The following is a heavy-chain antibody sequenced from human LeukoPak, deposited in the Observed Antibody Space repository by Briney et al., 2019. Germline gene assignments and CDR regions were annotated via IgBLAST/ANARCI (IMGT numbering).Heavy chain of an antibody. CDR2: INHSGST. D-gene: IGHD2-15*01. Sequence: PSETLSLTCAVYGGSFSGYYWSWIRQPPGKGLEWIGEINHSGSTNYNPSLKSRVTISVDTSKNQFSLKLSSVTAADTAVYYCARERIYCSGGSCYSCYFEYWGQGTLVTVSS. CDR1: GGSFSGYY. CDR3: ARERIYCSGGSCYSCYFEY. J-gene: IGHJ4*02. V-gene: IGHV4-34*01.